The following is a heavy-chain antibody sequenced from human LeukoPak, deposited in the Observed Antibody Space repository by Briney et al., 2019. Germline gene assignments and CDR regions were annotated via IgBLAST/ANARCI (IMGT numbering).Heavy chain of an antibody. CDR3: AIQSSIDY. CDR2: ISRSSSAI. D-gene: IGHD4-11*01. CDR1: GFTFRTYT. J-gene: IGHJ4*02. Sequence: ESGGSLRLSCAASGFTFRTYTMNWVRQAPGKGLEWVSYISRSSSAIHYADSVKGRFTISRDNAKNSLYLQMNNLRAEDTDVYYCAIQSSIDYWGQGTLVTVSS. V-gene: IGHV3-48*01.